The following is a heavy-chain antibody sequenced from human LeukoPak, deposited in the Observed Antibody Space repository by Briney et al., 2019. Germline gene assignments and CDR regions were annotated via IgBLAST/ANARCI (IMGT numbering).Heavy chain of an antibody. D-gene: IGHD1-14*01. CDR1: GFTLSNYW. CDR2: IKEDGREK. J-gene: IGHJ4*02. Sequence: GGSLRLSCAVSGFTLSNYWMSWVRQAPGKGLEWVASIKEDGREKNYVESVKGRFTISRDNPQNSLYLRMNSLRAEDTAVYYCAKNRASLAFWGQGTLVTVSS. V-gene: IGHV3-7*03. CDR3: AKNRASLAF.